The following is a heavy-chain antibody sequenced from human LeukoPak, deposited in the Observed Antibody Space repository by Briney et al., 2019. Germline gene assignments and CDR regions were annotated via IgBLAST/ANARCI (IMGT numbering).Heavy chain of an antibody. V-gene: IGHV4-39*07. J-gene: IGHJ6*03. CDR3: ARRAGGRKYQLLESYYYMDV. CDR1: GGSISSNTYY. Sequence: SETLSLTCTVSGGSISSNTYYWGWIRQPPGKGLEWIGTIYYSGSTYYNPSLKSRVTISVDTSKNQFSLKLSSVTAADTAVYYCARRAGGRKYQLLESYYYMDVWGKGTTVTISS. D-gene: IGHD2-2*01. CDR2: IYYSGST.